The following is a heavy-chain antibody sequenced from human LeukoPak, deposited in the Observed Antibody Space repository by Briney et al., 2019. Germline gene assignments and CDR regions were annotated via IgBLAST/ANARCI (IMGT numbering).Heavy chain of an antibody. CDR2: IIPIFGTA. D-gene: IGHD3-3*01. CDR3: ARDFWILGRPAYYYGMDV. J-gene: IGHJ6*02. V-gene: IGHV1-69*13. Sequence: GASVKVSCKASGGTFSSYAISWVRQAPGQGLEWMGGIIPIFGTANYAQKFQGRVTITADESTSTAYMELSSLRSEDTAVYYCARDFWILGRPAYYYGMDVWGQGTTVTVSS. CDR1: GGTFSSYA.